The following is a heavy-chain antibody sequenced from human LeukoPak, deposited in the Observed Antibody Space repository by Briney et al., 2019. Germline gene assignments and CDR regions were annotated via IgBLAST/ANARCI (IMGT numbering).Heavy chain of an antibody. D-gene: IGHD5-18*01. Sequence: ASVKVSCKASGYTFTDYYMHWVRQAPGQGLEWMGWINPNSRGTDSAQKFQGRFSMTRDTSIGTAYMELSRLRSDDTAVYYCARRAREYSHDAFDIWGQGTVVTVSS. CDR1: GYTFTDYY. J-gene: IGHJ3*02. CDR3: ARRAREYSHDAFDI. V-gene: IGHV1-2*02. CDR2: INPNSRGT.